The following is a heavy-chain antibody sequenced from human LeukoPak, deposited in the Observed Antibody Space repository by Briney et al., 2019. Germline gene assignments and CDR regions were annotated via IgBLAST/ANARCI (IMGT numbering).Heavy chain of an antibody. D-gene: IGHD3-22*01. CDR2: ISYDGSNK. V-gene: IGHV3-30*18. Sequence: PGGSLRLSCAASGFTFSSYGMHWVRQAPGKGLEWVAVISYDGSNKYYADSVKGRFTISRDNSKNTLYLQMNSLRAEDTAVYYCAKDDYDSSGYYHGLDYWGQGTLVTVYS. J-gene: IGHJ4*02. CDR1: GFTFSSYG. CDR3: AKDDYDSSGYYHGLDY.